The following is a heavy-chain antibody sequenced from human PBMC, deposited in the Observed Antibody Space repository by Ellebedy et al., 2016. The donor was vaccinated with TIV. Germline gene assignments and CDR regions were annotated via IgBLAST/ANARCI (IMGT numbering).Heavy chain of an antibody. CDR1: GYTLTELS. CDR3: ATVGVGPTITQSYYFDY. CDR2: FDPEDGET. D-gene: IGHD5-12*01. J-gene: IGHJ4*02. V-gene: IGHV1-24*01. Sequence: AASVKVSCKVSGYTLTELSMHWVRQAPGKGLEWMGGFDPEDGETIYAQKFQGRVTMTEDTSTDTAYMELSSLRSEDTAVYYCATVGVGPTITQSYYFDYWGQGTLVTVSS.